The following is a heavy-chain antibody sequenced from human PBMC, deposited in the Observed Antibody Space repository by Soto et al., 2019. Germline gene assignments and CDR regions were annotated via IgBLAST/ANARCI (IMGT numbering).Heavy chain of an antibody. CDR1: GGSISSYY. CDR2: IYYSGST. V-gene: IGHV4-59*01. J-gene: IGHJ4*02. Sequence: TLSLTCTVSGGSISSYYWSWIRQPPGKGLEWIGYIYYSGSTNYNPSLKSRVTISVDTSKNQFSLKLSSVTAADTAVYYCARVGSSSWYTFYYFDYWGQGTLVTVSS. D-gene: IGHD6-13*01. CDR3: ARVGSSSWYTFYYFDY.